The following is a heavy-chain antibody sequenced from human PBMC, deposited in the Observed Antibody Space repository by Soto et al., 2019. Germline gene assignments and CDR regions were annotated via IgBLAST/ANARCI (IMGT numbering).Heavy chain of an antibody. CDR1: GFTFSSYS. V-gene: IGHV3-21*01. D-gene: IGHD1-7*01. Sequence: PGGSLRLSCAASGFTFSSYSMNWVRQAPGKGLEWVSSISSSSSYIYYADSVKGRFTISRDNAKNSLYLQMNSLRAEDTAVYYCARDGITGTTLFDYWGQGTLVTVS. J-gene: IGHJ4*02. CDR3: ARDGITGTTLFDY. CDR2: ISSSSSYI.